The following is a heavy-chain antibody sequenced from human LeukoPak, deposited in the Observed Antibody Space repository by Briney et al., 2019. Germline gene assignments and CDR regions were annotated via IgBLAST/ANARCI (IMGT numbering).Heavy chain of an antibody. CDR3: ARGRGGYDKYYFDY. CDR1: GYSISSGYY. J-gene: IGHJ4*02. CDR2: IYHSGST. D-gene: IGHD5-12*01. V-gene: IGHV4-38-2*02. Sequence: SETLSLTCTVSGYSISSGYYWGWIRQPPGKGLEWIGSIYHSGSTYYNPSLKSRVTISVDTSKNQFSLKLSSVTAADTAVYYCARGRGGYDKYYFDYWGQGTLVTVSS.